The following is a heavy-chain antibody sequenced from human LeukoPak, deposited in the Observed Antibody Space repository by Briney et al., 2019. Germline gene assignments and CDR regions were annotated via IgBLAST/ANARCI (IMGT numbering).Heavy chain of an antibody. CDR2: INRDGSST. CDR1: GFIFNTHW. CDR3: VRNGRGVGSDYYYMDV. J-gene: IGHJ6*03. Sequence: GGSLRLSCAASGFIFNTHWMHWVRQGPGKGLVWVSRINRDGSSTTYADSVKGRFTVSRDNAKNTLYLQMNSMRAEDTVVYYCVRNGRGVGSDYYYMDVWGKGTTVTVSS. D-gene: IGHD3-10*01. V-gene: IGHV3-74*01.